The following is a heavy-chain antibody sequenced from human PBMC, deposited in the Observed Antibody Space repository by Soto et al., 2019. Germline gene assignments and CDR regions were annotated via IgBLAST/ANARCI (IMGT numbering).Heavy chain of an antibody. CDR1: GFTFSSYW. J-gene: IGHJ5*02. V-gene: IGHV3-74*01. CDR3: ARRGQEGPGLAH. CDR2: INSDGSST. Sequence: EVQLVESGGNLIQPWGSLRLSCAASGFTFSSYWMHWVRQAPGKGLVWVSRINSDGSSTSYVDSVKGRFTISRDNAKNTLYLQMNRLSVEDTAVYYCARRGQEGPGLAHWGQGTLVTVSS.